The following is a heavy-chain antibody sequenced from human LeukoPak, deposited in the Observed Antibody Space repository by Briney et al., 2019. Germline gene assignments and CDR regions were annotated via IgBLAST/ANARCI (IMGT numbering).Heavy chain of an antibody. V-gene: IGHV3-23*01. CDR3: VGGVVVVAATPNDAFGI. J-gene: IGHJ3*02. D-gene: IGHD2-15*01. CDR2: ISGSGGST. CDR1: GFTFSSYA. Sequence: GGSLRLSCAASGFTFSSYAMSWVRQAPGKGLEWVSAISGSGGSTYYADSVKGRFTISRDNSKNTLYLQMNSLRAEDTAVYYCVGGVVVVAATPNDAFGIWGQGTMVTVSS.